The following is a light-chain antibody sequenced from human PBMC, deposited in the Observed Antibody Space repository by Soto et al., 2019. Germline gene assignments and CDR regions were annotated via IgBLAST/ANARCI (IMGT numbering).Light chain of an antibody. CDR1: TSVSSY. Sequence: EVVMTQSPATLSVSPGGRATLSCRASTSVSSYLAWYQQKPGQAPRLLIYDASNRATGIPARFSGSGSGTDFTLTISSLEPEDFAVYYCQQRSNWPTFGQGTKVDIK. J-gene: IGKJ1*01. CDR2: DAS. V-gene: IGKV3-11*01. CDR3: QQRSNWPT.